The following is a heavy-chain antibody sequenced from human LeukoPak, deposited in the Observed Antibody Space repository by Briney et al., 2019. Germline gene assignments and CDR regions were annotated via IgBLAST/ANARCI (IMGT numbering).Heavy chain of an antibody. Sequence: PSETLSLTCTVSAGSISSSTYYWGWIRQPPGKGLEWIWSIYYSGNTYYNSSLKSRLTIFVDTSKNQFSLKLSSVTAADTAVYYCARHGYYDSSGYYVFRFDPWGQGTLLTVAS. CDR1: AGSISSSTYY. J-gene: IGHJ5*02. CDR2: IYYSGNT. V-gene: IGHV4-39*01. D-gene: IGHD3-22*01. CDR3: ARHGYYDSSGYYVFRFDP.